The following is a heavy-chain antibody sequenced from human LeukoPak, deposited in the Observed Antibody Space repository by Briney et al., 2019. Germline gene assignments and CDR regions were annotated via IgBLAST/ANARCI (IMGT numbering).Heavy chain of an antibody. CDR2: IYTSGSS. V-gene: IGHV4-4*07. CDR3: ARGHQYYDFWSGSAPPMDV. D-gene: IGHD3-3*01. Sequence: SETLSLTCTVSGGSISDYYWSWIRQPAGKGLEWIGRIYTSGSSNYNPSLKSRVTMSVDTSKNQFSLKLSSVTAADTAVYYCARGHQYYDFWSGSAPPMDVWGKGTTVTVSS. CDR1: GGSISDYY. J-gene: IGHJ6*04.